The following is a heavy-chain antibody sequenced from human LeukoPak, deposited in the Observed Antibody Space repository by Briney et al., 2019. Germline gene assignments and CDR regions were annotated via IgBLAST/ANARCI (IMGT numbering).Heavy chain of an antibody. Sequence: GGSLRLSCAASGFTFSGYAMSWVRQAPGRGLEWVSTISGSGDITYYADSVKGRLTISRDNSKNTLYLQMNSLRAEDTAVYYCAKDRRSGGSCSDYWVQGTLVTVSS. CDR1: GFTFSGYA. D-gene: IGHD2-15*01. J-gene: IGHJ4*02. CDR3: AKDRRSGGSCSDY. V-gene: IGHV3-23*01. CDR2: ISGSGDIT.